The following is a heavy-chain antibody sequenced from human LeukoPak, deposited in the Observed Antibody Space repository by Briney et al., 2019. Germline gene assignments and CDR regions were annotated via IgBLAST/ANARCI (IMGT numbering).Heavy chain of an antibody. CDR3: ARGVDY. J-gene: IGHJ4*02. Sequence: GGSLRLSRAASGFTFSSYGMHWVRQAPGKGLEWVAVISYDGSNKYYADSVKGRFTISRDNSKNTLYLQMNSLRAEDTAVYYCARGVDYWGQGTLVAVSS. CDR1: GFTFSSYG. CDR2: ISYDGSNK. V-gene: IGHV3-30*03.